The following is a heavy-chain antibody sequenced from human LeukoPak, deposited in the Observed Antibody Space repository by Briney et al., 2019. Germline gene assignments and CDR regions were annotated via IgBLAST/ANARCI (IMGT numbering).Heavy chain of an antibody. D-gene: IGHD2-2*01. J-gene: IGHJ6*02. CDR1: GFTFGSYG. V-gene: IGHV3-30*18. CDR2: ISYGGNTK. Sequence: TGGSLRLSCAASGFTFGSYGMHWVRQAPGKGLEWVAFISYGGNTKYYSGSAKGRFTISRDNSKNTLYLQMNSLRPEDTAVYYCANGDPGPADHPMNDYYYSLDVWGQGTTVIVSS. CDR3: ANGDPGPADHPMNDYYYSLDV.